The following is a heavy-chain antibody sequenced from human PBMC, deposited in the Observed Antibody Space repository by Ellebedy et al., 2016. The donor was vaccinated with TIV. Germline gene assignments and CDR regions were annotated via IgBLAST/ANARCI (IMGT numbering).Heavy chain of an antibody. Sequence: GESLKISCAASGFTFSSYGMHWVRQAPGKGLEWVAVIWYDGSNKYYADSVKGRFTISRDNSKNTLYLQINSLRAEDTAVYYCARVSSGSEGGMDVWGQGTTVTVSS. J-gene: IGHJ6*02. V-gene: IGHV3-33*01. CDR2: IWYDGSNK. CDR1: GFTFSSYG. D-gene: IGHD1-26*01. CDR3: ARVSSGSEGGMDV.